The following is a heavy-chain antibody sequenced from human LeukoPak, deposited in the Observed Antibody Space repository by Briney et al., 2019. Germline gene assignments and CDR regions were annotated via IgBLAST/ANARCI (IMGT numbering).Heavy chain of an antibody. D-gene: IGHD3-3*01. V-gene: IGHV4-39*01. CDR3: ARLPLYDFWSGYYNGPHSTEIDY. J-gene: IGHJ4*02. CDR1: GGSFSGYY. Sequence: SETLSLTCAVYGGSFSGYYWGWIRQPPGKGLEWIGSIYYSGSTYYNPSLKSRVTISVDTSKNQFSLKLSSVTAADTAVYYCARLPLYDFWSGYYNGPHSTEIDYWGQGTLVTVSS. CDR2: IYYSGST.